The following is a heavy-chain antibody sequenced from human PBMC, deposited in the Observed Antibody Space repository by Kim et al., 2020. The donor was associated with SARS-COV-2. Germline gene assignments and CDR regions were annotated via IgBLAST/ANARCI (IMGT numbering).Heavy chain of an antibody. CDR1: GFTFSSYA. Sequence: GGSLRLSCAASGFTFSSYAMSWVRQAPGKGLEWVSAISGSGGSTYYADSVKGRFTISRDNSKNTLYLQMNSLRAEDTAVYYCAKDPSRLGVDYYYGSGSISYFDYWGQGTLVTVSS. V-gene: IGHV3-23*01. D-gene: IGHD3-10*01. CDR2: ISGSGGST. J-gene: IGHJ4*02. CDR3: AKDPSRLGVDYYYGSGSISYFDY.